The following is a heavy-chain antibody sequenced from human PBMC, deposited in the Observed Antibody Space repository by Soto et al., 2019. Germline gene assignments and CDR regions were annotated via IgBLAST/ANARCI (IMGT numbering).Heavy chain of an antibody. CDR1: GDSINKYY. D-gene: IGHD3-10*01. V-gene: IGHV4-59*01. J-gene: IGHJ6*02. CDR2: IFGGGLT. Sequence: QVQLQQSGPGLVKPSETLSLTCSVFGDSINKYYFRWIRQSPVKGLEWVGHIFGGGLTYYNPSLQSRVTISGDASRNRVSLHLTSVTAADTAVYYCTREYGSDIVRYYYGMDVWGQGTAVTVSS. CDR3: TREYGSDIVRYYYGMDV.